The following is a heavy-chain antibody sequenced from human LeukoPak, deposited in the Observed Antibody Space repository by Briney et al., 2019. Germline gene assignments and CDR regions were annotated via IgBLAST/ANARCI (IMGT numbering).Heavy chain of an antibody. CDR3: ARLYSGSYPAKDY. Sequence: SETLSLTCTVSGGSISSSSYYWGWIRQPPGKGLEWIGSIYYSGSTYYNPSLKSRVTISVDTSKNQFSLKLNSVIAADTAVYYCARLYSGSYPAKDYWGQGTLVTVSS. D-gene: IGHD1-26*01. CDR1: GGSISSSSYY. J-gene: IGHJ4*02. CDR2: IYYSGST. V-gene: IGHV4-39*07.